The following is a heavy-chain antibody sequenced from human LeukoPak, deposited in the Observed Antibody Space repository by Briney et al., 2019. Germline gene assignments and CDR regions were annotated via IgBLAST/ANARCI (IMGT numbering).Heavy chain of an antibody. CDR1: VFSFSSYA. CDR2: ISGSGGST. J-gene: IGHJ4*01. D-gene: IGHD3-16*01. V-gene: IGHV3-23*01. CDR3: ARQGDDY. Sequence: HPGGSLRLSCGASVFSFSSYAMTWVRQAPGKGLEWVPGISGSGGSTSYADSVKGRFTISRDNAKNSLYLQMNSLRAEDTAVYYCARQGDDYWGHGTLVTVSS.